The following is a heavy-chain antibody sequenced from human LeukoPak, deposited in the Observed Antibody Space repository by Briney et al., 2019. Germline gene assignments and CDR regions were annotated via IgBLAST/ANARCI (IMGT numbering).Heavy chain of an antibody. CDR3: ARGYGSGSYLPMFFDY. CDR2: IKQDGSEK. CDR1: GFTFSSYW. V-gene: IGHV3-7*01. J-gene: IGHJ4*02. Sequence: PGGSLRLSCAASGFTFSSYWMSWVRQAPGKGLEWVANIKQDGSEKYYVDSVKGRFTISRDNAKNSLYLQMNSLRAEDTAVYYCARGYGSGSYLPMFFDYWGQGTLVTVSS. D-gene: IGHD3-10*01.